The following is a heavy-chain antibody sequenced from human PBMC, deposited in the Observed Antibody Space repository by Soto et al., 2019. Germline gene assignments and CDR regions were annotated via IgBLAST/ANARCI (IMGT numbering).Heavy chain of an antibody. CDR2: IFYSGSA. Sequence: SETLSLTCAVSGGSISSYYWNWIRQPPGKGLEWIGYIFYSGSANYNPSLKSRVTMSVDTSKSQFSLKLSSVTAADTAVYYCARGVCSGGSCYPMYYFHYWGQGTLVTVSS. CDR3: ARGVCSGGSCYPMYYFHY. CDR1: GGSISSYY. D-gene: IGHD2-15*01. J-gene: IGHJ4*02. V-gene: IGHV4-59*01.